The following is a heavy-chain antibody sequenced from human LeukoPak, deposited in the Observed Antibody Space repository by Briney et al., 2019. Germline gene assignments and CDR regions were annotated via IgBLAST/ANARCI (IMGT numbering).Heavy chain of an antibody. J-gene: IGHJ3*01. CDR3: ARPAYTAAYDL. Sequence: GGSLRLSCAASGFTFSTSWMHWVRQAPGKGLVWVSHINSDGTSTNYADSVKGRFTISRDNAGNTLYLQMNSLRAEDTAVYYCARPAYTAAYDLWGQGTMVTVSS. CDR2: INSDGTST. CDR1: GFTFSTSW. D-gene: IGHD3-16*01. V-gene: IGHV3-74*01.